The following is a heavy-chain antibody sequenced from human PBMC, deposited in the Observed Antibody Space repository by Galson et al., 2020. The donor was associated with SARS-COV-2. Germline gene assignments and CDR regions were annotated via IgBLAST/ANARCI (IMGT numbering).Heavy chain of an antibody. CDR2: ISGSSSTK. D-gene: IGHD6-19*01. CDR1: GFMFNSYS. J-gene: IGHJ4*02. V-gene: IGHV3-48*01. Sequence: GESLKISCAAPGFMFNSYSMNWVRQAPGKGLEWVSYISGSSSTKTYADSVKGRFTISRDNARNSLYLQMNSLRAEDTAVYYCARDGQTRRGWAFDYWGQGTLVTVSS. CDR3: ARDGQTRRGWAFDY.